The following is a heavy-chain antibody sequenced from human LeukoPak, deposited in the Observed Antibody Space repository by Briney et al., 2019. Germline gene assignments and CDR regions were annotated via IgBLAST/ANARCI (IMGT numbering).Heavy chain of an antibody. J-gene: IGHJ4*02. D-gene: IGHD3-10*01. Sequence: GGTLRLSCAASGFTFSSYGMSWVRQAPGKGLEWLSAISSSGGSTYYADSVKGRFTISRDNSKNTLLLQMHSLKAEDTAVYYCAKVSGLGSYLDYWGQGTLVTVSS. CDR1: GFTFSSYG. CDR3: AKVSGLGSYLDY. V-gene: IGHV3-23*01. CDR2: ISSSGGST.